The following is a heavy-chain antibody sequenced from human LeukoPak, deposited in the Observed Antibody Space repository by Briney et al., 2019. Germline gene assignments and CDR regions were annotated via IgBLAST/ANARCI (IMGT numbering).Heavy chain of an antibody. CDR2: IIPIFGTA. D-gene: IGHD2-15*01. V-gene: IGHV1-69*05. CDR3: AALGYCSGGSCYYIDY. CDR1: GGTFSSYA. J-gene: IGHJ4*02. Sequence: ASVKVSCKASGGTFSSYAISWVRQAPGQGLEWMGRIIPIFGTANYAQTVQGRVTITTDQSTSPAYMELSSLRAEDTAVYYCAALGYCSGGSCYYIDYWGQGTLVTVSS.